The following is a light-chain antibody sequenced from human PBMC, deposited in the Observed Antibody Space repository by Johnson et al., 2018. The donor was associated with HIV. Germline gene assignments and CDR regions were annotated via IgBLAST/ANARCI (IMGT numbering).Light chain of an antibody. CDR2: ENN. CDR1: SSNIGSNY. Sequence: QSVLTQPPSVSAAPGQKVTISCSGSSSNIGSNYVSWYQQVPGTAPKLLIYENNKRPSGIPDRFSGSQSGTSATLGITGLQTGDEADYYCGTWDSSLTVYVFGTGTKVTVL. V-gene: IGLV1-51*02. J-gene: IGLJ1*01. CDR3: GTWDSSLTVYV.